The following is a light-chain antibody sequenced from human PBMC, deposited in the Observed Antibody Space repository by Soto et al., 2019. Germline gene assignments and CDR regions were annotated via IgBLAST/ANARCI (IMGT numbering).Light chain of an antibody. V-gene: IGLV2-14*01. CDR1: SSDVGNYKY. CDR3: FSYTSSGTYV. CDR2: EVS. J-gene: IGLJ1*01. Sequence: QSALTQPASVFGPPGQSITISCTGTSSDVGNYKYVSWYQQHPGKAPKLMIYEVSNRPSGVSNRFSGSKSGNTASLTISGLQAEDETDYYCFSYTSSGTYVCGTGTKVTV.